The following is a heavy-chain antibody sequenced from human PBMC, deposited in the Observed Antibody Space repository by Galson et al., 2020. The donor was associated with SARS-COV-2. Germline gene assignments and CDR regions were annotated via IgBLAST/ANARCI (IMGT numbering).Heavy chain of an antibody. V-gene: IGHV3-23*01. D-gene: IGHD3-10*01. CDR1: GFTFSTYA. J-gene: IGHJ4*02. CDR3: AKTPYYYVLGSSYFDY. Sequence: GGSLRLSCAASGFTFSTYAMTWVRQAPGKGLEWVSGIGGRGNTYYADSVKGRFTISRDNSKDTLYLQMNNVRAEDTAVYYCAKTPYYYVLGSSYFDYWGQGTLVTVSS. CDR2: IGGRGNT.